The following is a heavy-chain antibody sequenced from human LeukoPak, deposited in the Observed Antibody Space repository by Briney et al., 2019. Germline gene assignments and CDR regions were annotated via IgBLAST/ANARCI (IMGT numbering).Heavy chain of an antibody. CDR2: IYYSGRT. CDR1: GVSISSGGYY. D-gene: IGHD4-17*01. CDR3: ARKYYGDYPAYNWFDP. V-gene: IGHV4-31*03. J-gene: IGHJ5*02. Sequence: SPSQTLSLTCTVSGVSISSGGYYWSWLRQHQGKGLEWIGYIYYSGRTYYNPSLKSRVTISVDTSKNQFSLKLSSVTAADTAVYYCARKYYGDYPAYNWFDPWGQGTLVTVSS.